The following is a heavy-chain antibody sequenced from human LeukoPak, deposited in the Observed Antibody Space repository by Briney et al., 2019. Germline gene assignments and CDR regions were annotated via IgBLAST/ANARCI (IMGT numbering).Heavy chain of an antibody. V-gene: IGHV3-21*01. Sequence: PGGSLRLSCAASGFTFSGYSMNWVRQAPGKGLEWVSSISSSSSYIYYADSVKGRFTISRDNAKNSLYLQMNSLRAEDTAVYYCARDLVSYNSGSYRRGETDYWGQGTLVTVSS. D-gene: IGHD1-26*01. CDR3: ARDLVSYNSGSYRRGETDY. CDR2: ISSSSSYI. J-gene: IGHJ4*02. CDR1: GFTFSGYS.